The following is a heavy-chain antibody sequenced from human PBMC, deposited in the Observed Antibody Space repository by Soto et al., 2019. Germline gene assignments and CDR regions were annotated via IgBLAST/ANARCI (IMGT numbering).Heavy chain of an antibody. Sequence: ASVKVCCKASGYAFTSYGISWVRQAPGQGLEWMGWISAYSGNTGYAQKFQGRVTMTRNTSISTAYMELSSLRSEDTAVYYCARTEAPFTIFGVVINHDAFDIWGQGTMVTVSS. CDR1: GYAFTSYG. V-gene: IGHV1-8*02. D-gene: IGHD3-3*01. CDR2: ISAYSGNT. J-gene: IGHJ3*02. CDR3: ARTEAPFTIFGVVINHDAFDI.